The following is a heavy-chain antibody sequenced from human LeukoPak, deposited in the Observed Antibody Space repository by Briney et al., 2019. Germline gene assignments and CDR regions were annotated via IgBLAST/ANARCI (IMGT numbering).Heavy chain of an antibody. D-gene: IGHD6-13*01. CDR2: IYYSGST. Sequence: SETLSLTCSVSGGSISSFYWSWIRPPPGKGLEWIVYIYYSGSTNYNPSLKSRVTISVDTSKDQFSLKLILVTGADTAVYYCARTPMGSSSWYRFDYWGQGTLVTVSS. CDR1: GGSISSFY. J-gene: IGHJ4*02. V-gene: IGHV4-59*08. CDR3: ARTPMGSSSWYRFDY.